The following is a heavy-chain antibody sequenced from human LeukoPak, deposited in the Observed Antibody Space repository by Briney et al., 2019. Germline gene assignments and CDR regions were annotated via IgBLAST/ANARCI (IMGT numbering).Heavy chain of an antibody. Sequence: ASVKVSCKASGYTFTSYGISWVRQAPGQGLEWMGWISAYNGNTNYAQKLQGRVTMTTDTSTSTAYMELRSLRSDDTAVYYCARRDPRGYSGYADFDYWGQGTLVTVSS. V-gene: IGHV1-18*01. CDR2: ISAYNGNT. J-gene: IGHJ4*02. CDR1: GYTFTSYG. D-gene: IGHD5-12*01. CDR3: ARRDPRGYSGYADFDY.